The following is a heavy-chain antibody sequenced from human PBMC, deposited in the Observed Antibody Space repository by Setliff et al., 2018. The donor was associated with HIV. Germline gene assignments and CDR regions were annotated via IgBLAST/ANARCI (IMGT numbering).Heavy chain of an antibody. CDR3: ARMSISASVYFDY. D-gene: IGHD6-25*01. CDR1: GGSVGSGSYY. Sequence: SETLSLTCTVSGGSVGSGSYYWGWIRQPPGKGLEWIGSIYHSGSTYYNPSLKSRVTISVDTPKNQFSLKLNSVTAADTAVYFCARMSISASVYFDYWGQGSQVTVSS. CDR2: IYHSGST. V-gene: IGHV4-39*07. J-gene: IGHJ4*02.